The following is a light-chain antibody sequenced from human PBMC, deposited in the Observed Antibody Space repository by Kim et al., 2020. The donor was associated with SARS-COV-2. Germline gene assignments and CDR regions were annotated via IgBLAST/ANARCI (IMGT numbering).Light chain of an antibody. Sequence: QLVLTQSPSASASLGASVKLTCTLSSGHSSYAIAWHQQQPEKGPRYLMKLNSDGSHSKGDGIPDRFSGSSSGAERYLTISSLQSEDEADYYCQTLDTGIKMFGGGTQLTVL. CDR1: SGHSSYA. CDR3: QTLDTGIKM. CDR2: LNSDGSH. J-gene: IGLJ3*02. V-gene: IGLV4-69*01.